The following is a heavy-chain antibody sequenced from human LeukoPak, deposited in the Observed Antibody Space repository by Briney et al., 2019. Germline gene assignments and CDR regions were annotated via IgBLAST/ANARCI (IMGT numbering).Heavy chain of an antibody. Sequence: ASVKVSCKASVYPFNTYDINWVRQATGQGLEWVGWMNPNSGNTNCAQKFKGRVTMTRDTAMGTAYMELSSLTSEDTAVYYCASEKWVKREGVYYYYGITVWGQGTTVTVSS. D-gene: IGHD1-26*01. J-gene: IGHJ6*02. CDR2: MNPNSGNT. V-gene: IGHV1-8*01. CDR1: VYPFNTYD. CDR3: ASEKWVKREGVYYYYGITV.